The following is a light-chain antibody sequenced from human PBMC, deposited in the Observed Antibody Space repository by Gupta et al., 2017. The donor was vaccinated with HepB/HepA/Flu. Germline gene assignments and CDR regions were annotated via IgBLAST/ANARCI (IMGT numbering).Light chain of an antibody. CDR2: RNN. J-gene: IGLJ3*02. V-gene: IGLV1-47*01. CDR3: AGWDDSLSGWV. CDR1: SSNIGSNY. Sequence: QSLLPPPPSASGTPGQRVTISCCGSSSNIGSNYVYWYQQPPGMAPKLLIYRNNQRPSGVPDRFSGTKSGTSASLAISGLRSEDEADYYCAGWDDSLSGWVFGGGTKLTVL.